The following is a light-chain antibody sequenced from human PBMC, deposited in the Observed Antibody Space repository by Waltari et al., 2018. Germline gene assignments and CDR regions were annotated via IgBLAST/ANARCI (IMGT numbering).Light chain of an antibody. CDR3: SSYTRSSTYV. V-gene: IGLV2-14*01. CDR2: EVS. J-gene: IGLJ1*01. Sequence: QSALTQPASVSGPPGQSITGSCTGTSMYVGGYHYVSWYQHHPGNAPKLVIYEVSNRPPGVSNRFSGSKSGHTASLTISGLQVEDEADYYCSSYTRSSTYVFGAGTKVTV. CDR1: SMYVGGYHY.